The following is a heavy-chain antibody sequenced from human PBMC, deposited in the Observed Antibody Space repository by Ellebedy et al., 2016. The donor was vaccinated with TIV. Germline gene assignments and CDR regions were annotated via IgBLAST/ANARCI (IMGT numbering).Heavy chain of an antibody. V-gene: IGHV3-15*01. CDR1: GFTFSNAW. CDR2: IKSKAKGETP. Sequence: GESLKISXAASGFTFSNAWMSWVRQAPGKGLEWVGRIKSKAKGETPDYAAPVKGRFTISRDYSKNTLYLQMNSLKTEDTAVYYCTTAYGSGSYRMGYWGPGTLVTVSS. CDR3: TTAYGSGSYRMGY. J-gene: IGHJ4*02. D-gene: IGHD3-10*01.